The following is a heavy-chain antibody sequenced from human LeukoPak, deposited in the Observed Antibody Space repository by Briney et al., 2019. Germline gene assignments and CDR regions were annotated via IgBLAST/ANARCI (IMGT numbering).Heavy chain of an antibody. CDR2: ISDDGSSK. CDR3: ARVDDLDAFDM. J-gene: IGHJ3*02. V-gene: IGHV3-30*04. D-gene: IGHD2-2*03. Sequence: GGFLRLSCVTSGFTFSNHAMHWVRQGPGKGLEWVAVISDDGSSKFYADSVKGRFTIFRDNSKNILFLQINSLRPEDTAVYYCARVDDLDAFDMWGQGTLVTVSS. CDR1: GFTFSNHA.